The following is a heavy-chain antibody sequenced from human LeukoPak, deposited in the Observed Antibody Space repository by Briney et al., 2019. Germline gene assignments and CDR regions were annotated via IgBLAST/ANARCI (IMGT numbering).Heavy chain of an antibody. CDR1: GGSISSDDYY. D-gene: IGHD1-14*01. CDR2: IYHSGKP. CDR3: ARVTLTSGAAIDI. Sequence: SETLSLTCTVSGGSISSDDYYWSWIRQHPGKGLEWIGYIYHSGKPYYNPSRKSRIIMSIDTSENQFSLKLSSVTAADTAMYYCARVTLTSGAAIDIWGQGTVVTVSS. V-gene: IGHV4-31*03. J-gene: IGHJ3*02.